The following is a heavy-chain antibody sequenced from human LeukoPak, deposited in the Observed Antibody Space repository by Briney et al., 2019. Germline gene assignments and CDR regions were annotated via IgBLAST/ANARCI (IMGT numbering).Heavy chain of an antibody. CDR2: VYYTGSA. J-gene: IGHJ5*02. D-gene: IGHD3-10*01. V-gene: IGHV4-39*01. CDR3: ARYASGSYYWFDP. Sequence: SQTLSLTCTVSGGSISSGAYYWTWIRQHPGKGLEWIATVYYTGSAYYNPSLKSRVTISVDTSKSQFSLKLTSVTTADTALYYCARYASGSYYWFDPWGQGTLVTVSS. CDR1: GGSISSGAYY.